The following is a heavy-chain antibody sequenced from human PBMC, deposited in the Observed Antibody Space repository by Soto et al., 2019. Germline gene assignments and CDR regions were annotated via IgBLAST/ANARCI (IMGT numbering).Heavy chain of an antibody. D-gene: IGHD3-10*01. CDR3: ARDQVVGVRGGILDY. CDR2: INPNSGGT. J-gene: IGHJ4*02. V-gene: IGHV1-2*04. Sequence: QVQLVQSGAEVKQPGASVKVSCKASGYTFTGYYIHWVRQAPGQGLEWMGWINPNSGGTNYAQNFQGWVTMTRDTSISTAYMELSRLTSDDTAVYYCARDQVVGVRGGILDYWGQGTLVTVSS. CDR1: GYTFTGYY.